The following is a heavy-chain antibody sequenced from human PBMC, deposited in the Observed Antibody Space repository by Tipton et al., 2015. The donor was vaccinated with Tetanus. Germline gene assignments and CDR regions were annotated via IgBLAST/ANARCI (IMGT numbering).Heavy chain of an antibody. J-gene: IGHJ4*02. CDR2: ISHNGST. D-gene: IGHD6-13*01. V-gene: IGHV4-4*02. Sequence: SLRLSCAAPGFTSESHYMHWVRQTPGKGLVWIGEISHNGSTNYNPSLKSRVTISVDKSKNQFSLRLGSVTAADTAMYYCAREPAATGTSLFDYWGQGALVTVSS. CDR1: GFTSESHY. CDR3: AREPAATGTSLFDY.